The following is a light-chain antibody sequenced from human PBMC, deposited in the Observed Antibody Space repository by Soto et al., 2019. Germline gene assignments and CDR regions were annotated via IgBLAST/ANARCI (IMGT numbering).Light chain of an antibody. Sequence: QSVLTQPPSVSGAPGQRVTISCTGSSSNIGAGYPVHWYQQLPGTAPKLLVAGNRPSGVPDRFSVSKSGASASLAITGLQAEDEADYYCGTWDSSLSVVFGGGTKLTVL. CDR1: SSNIGAGYP. J-gene: IGLJ2*01. CDR3: GTWDSSLSVV. CDR2: G. V-gene: IGLV1-40*01.